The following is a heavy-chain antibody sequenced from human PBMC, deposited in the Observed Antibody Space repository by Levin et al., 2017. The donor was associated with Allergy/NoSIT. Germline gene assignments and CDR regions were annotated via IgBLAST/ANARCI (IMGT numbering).Heavy chain of an antibody. D-gene: IGHD2-2*01. CDR2: MYHSGIT. Sequence: SQTLSLPCTVSGASIPSRGYFWGWIRQPPGKGLEWIASMYHSGITYHNPSLESRVTMSVDTSKNLFSLKLKSVTAADTAIYYCGRSLESAMAPHYSDSWGQGTLVTVSS. J-gene: IGHJ4*02. CDR3: GRSLESAMAPHYSDS. CDR1: GASIPSRGYF. V-gene: IGHV4-39*07.